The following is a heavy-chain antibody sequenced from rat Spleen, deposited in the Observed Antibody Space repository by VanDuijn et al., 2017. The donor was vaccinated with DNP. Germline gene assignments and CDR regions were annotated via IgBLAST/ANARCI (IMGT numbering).Heavy chain of an antibody. CDR1: GLTFSDYS. Sequence: EVQLVESGGGLLQPGRSLKLSCVASGLTFSDYSMAWVRQAPKKGLEWVATIVYDGSGAYYGDSVTGRFTISRDNAENTVYLQMNSLRSEDTATYYCTKDLQWYAMDAWGQGTSVTVSS. D-gene: IGHD1-1*01. CDR2: IVYDGSGA. V-gene: IGHV5-7*01. J-gene: IGHJ4*01. CDR3: TKDLQWYAMDA.